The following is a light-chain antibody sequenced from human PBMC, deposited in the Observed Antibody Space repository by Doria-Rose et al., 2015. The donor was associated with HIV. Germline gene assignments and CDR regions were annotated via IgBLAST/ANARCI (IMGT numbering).Light chain of an antibody. CDR3: QQFDSFPRT. V-gene: IGKV1-9*01. CDR2: GAS. Sequence: TQSPSFLSASVGVRVTITCRASQGISRYLAWYQQKPGKAPTLLTFGASTLQSGVPSRFSGSGSGTEFTLTISSLQPEDFATYYCQQFDSFPRTFGQGTKVELK. J-gene: IGKJ1*01. CDR1: QGISRY.